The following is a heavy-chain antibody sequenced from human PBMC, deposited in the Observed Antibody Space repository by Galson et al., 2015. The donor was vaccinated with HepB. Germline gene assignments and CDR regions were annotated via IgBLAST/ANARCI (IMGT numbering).Heavy chain of an antibody. J-gene: IGHJ2*01. D-gene: IGHD6-19*01. CDR2: ISYDGSNK. CDR1: GFTFSSYG. Sequence: LRLSCAASGFTFSSYGMHWVRQAPGKGLEWVAVISYDGSNKYYADSVKGRFTISRDNSKNTLYLQMNSLRAEDTAVYYCAKVGLPLTSSGWRWYFDLWGRGTLVTVSS. CDR3: AKVGLPLTSSGWRWYFDL. V-gene: IGHV3-30*18.